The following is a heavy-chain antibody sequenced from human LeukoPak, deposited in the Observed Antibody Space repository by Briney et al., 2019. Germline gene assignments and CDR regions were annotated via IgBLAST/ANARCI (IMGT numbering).Heavy chain of an antibody. D-gene: IGHD4-17*01. V-gene: IGHV3-30*04. J-gene: IGHJ4*02. CDR2: ISYDGSNK. Sequence: GGSLRLSCAASGFTFSSYAMHWVRQASGKGLEWVAVISYDGSNKYYADSVKGRFTISRDNSKNTLYLQMNSLRAEDTAVYYCARDDPYGDYIDYWGQGTLVTVSS. CDR3: ARDDPYGDYIDY. CDR1: GFTFSSYA.